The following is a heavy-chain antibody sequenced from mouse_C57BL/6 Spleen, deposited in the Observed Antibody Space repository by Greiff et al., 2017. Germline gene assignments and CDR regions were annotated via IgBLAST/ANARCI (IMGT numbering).Heavy chain of an antibody. Sequence: VQLQQPGAELVKPGASVKLSCKASGYTFTSYWMQWVKQRPGQGLEWIGEIDPSDSYTNYNQKFKGKATLTVDTSSSTAYMQLSRLTSEDSAVYYCARVSSGYYFDYWGQGTTLTVSS. J-gene: IGHJ2*01. CDR1: GYTFTSYW. V-gene: IGHV1-50*01. D-gene: IGHD3-2*02. CDR2: IDPSDSYT. CDR3: ARVSSGYYFDY.